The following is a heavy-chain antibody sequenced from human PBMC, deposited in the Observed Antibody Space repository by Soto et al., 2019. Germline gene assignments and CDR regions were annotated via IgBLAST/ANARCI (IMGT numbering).Heavy chain of an antibody. J-gene: IGHJ4*02. D-gene: IGHD3-22*01. Sequence: GASVKVSCKASGGTFSSYAISWVRQAHGQGLEWMGGIIPIFGTANYAQKFQGRVTITADESTSTAYMELSSLRSEDTAVYYCARDMRHYDSSGYYWGYWGQGTLVTVSS. CDR1: GGTFSSYA. V-gene: IGHV1-69*13. CDR2: IIPIFGTA. CDR3: ARDMRHYDSSGYYWGY.